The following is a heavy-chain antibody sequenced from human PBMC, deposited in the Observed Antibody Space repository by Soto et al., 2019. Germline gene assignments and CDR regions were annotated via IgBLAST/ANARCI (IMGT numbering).Heavy chain of an antibody. CDR1: GFIVSSKY. Sequence: EVHLVESGGGLVQPGGSLRLSCAASGFIVSSKYMGWVRRAPGKGLEWVSLIQSGGPTYYADSVKGRFTISRDTSENTLHLQMDSLRAEDTAVYYCARDDVLCDGGRCYGVPLDVWGKGTRVTVSS. J-gene: IGHJ6*04. CDR2: IQSGGPT. V-gene: IGHV3-66*01. CDR3: ARDDVLCDGGRCYGVPLDV. D-gene: IGHD2-15*01.